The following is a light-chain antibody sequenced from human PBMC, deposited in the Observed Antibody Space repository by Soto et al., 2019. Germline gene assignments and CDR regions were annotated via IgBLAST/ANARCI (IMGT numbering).Light chain of an antibody. V-gene: IGKV1-12*01. CDR2: AAS. Sequence: DIQMTQSPSSVSASVGDRVTITCRASQGISSWLAWYQQKPGKAPRLLISAASSLQSGVPSRFSGGGSVTDFALTISSLQAEDFATYCCQQAYSFLLAFGGGTKVEVK. J-gene: IGKJ4*01. CDR3: QQAYSFLLA. CDR1: QGISSW.